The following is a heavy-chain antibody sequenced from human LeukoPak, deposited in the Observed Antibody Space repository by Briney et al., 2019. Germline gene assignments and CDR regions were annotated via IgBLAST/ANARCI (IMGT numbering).Heavy chain of an antibody. CDR1: GYTFTSYS. CDR3: AKDTWDY. Sequence: ASVKVSCKASGYTFTSYSMNWVRQAPGQGPEWMGWIDANTGNPTYVQGFTGRFVFSLDTSVSTAYLQISSLKAEDTAVYYCAKDTWDYWGQGTLVTVSS. V-gene: IGHV7-4-1*02. CDR2: IDANTGNP. J-gene: IGHJ4*02.